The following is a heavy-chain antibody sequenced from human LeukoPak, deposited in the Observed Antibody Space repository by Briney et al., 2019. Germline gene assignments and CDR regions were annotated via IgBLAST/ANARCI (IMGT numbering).Heavy chain of an antibody. V-gene: IGHV1-69*01. D-gene: IGHD2-15*01. J-gene: IGHJ3*02. CDR2: IIPIFGTA. CDR1: GGTFSSYA. Sequence: ASVKVSCKASGGTFSSYAISWVRQAPGQGLEWMGGIIPIFGTANYAQKFQGRVTITADESTSTAYMELSSLGSEDTAVYYCARKGYCSGGSCYPDAFDIWGQGTMVTVSS. CDR3: ARKGYCSGGSCYPDAFDI.